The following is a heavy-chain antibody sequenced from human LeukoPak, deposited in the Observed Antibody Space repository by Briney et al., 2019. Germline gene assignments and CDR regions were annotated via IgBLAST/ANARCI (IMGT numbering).Heavy chain of an antibody. Sequence: ASVKVSCKVSGYTLTELSMHWVRQAPGKGLEWMGWIDTNTGNPTYAQGFIGRFVFSLDTSVTTAYLQISSLKAEDTAVYYCARGYDTTGYFSYWGQGTLVTVSS. CDR1: GYTLTELS. D-gene: IGHD3-22*01. CDR3: ARGYDTTGYFSY. CDR2: IDTNTGNP. J-gene: IGHJ4*02. V-gene: IGHV7-4-1*02.